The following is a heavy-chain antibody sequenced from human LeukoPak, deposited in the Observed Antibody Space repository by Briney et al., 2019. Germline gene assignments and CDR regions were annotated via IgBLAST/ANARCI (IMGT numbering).Heavy chain of an antibody. J-gene: IGHJ4*02. V-gene: IGHV4-39*07. Sequence: SETLSLTCTVSGGSISSSSYYWGWSRQPPGKGLKWIGSIYYSGSTYYNLSLKSRVTISVDTSKNQFSLKLSSVTAADTAVYYCAKDPVAFGGVIVMGGGFDYWGQGTLATVSS. CDR3: AKDPVAFGGVIVMGGGFDY. D-gene: IGHD3-16*02. CDR2: IYYSGST. CDR1: GGSISSSSYY.